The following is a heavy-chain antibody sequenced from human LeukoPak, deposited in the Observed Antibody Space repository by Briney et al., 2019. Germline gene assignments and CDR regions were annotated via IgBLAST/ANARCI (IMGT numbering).Heavy chain of an antibody. CDR3: ARVSGSGWYSDY. V-gene: IGHV1-18*01. D-gene: IGHD6-19*01. CDR1: GYTFTSYG. CDR2: ISAYNGDT. J-gene: IGHJ4*02. Sequence: ASVKVSCKASGYTFTSYGITWVRQAPGQGLEWMGWISAYNGDTNYAQKLQGRVTMTTDTSTSTAYMELRRLRSDDTAVYYCARVSGSGWYSDYWGQGTLVTVSS.